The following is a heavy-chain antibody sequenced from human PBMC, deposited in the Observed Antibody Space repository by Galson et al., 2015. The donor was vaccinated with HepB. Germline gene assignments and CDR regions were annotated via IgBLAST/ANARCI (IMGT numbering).Heavy chain of an antibody. CDR1: GYTFTSYY. CDR2: INPSGGST. J-gene: IGHJ4*02. D-gene: IGHD3-3*01. Sequence: SVKVSCKASGYTFTSYYMHWVRQAPGQGLEWMGIINPSGGSTSYAQKFQGRVTMTRDTSTSTVYMELSSLRSEDTSVYYCAATLEWLPQLDYWGQGTLVTVSS. V-gene: IGHV1-46*01. CDR3: AATLEWLPQLDY.